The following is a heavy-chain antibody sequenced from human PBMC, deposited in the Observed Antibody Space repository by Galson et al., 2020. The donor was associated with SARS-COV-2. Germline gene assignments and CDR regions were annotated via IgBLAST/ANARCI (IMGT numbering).Heavy chain of an antibody. D-gene: IGHD2-8*01. J-gene: IGHJ6*02. CDR2: VFPGDSET. V-gene: IGHV5-51*01. CDR3: ARHTADCSNGICYADYYHGMDV. Sequence: YWIGWVRQMPGKGLEWMGIVFPGDSETRYSPSFQGQVTISADKSISTAYLQWSSLKASDTAMYYCARHTADCSNGICYADYYHGMDVWGQGTAVTVS. CDR1: YW.